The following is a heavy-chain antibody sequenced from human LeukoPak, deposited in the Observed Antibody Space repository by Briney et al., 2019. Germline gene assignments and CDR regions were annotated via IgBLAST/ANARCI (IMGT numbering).Heavy chain of an antibody. D-gene: IGHD1-26*01. CDR3: ARDGPYSGSPLDY. J-gene: IGHJ4*02. CDR2: ISSSSSYI. Sequence: GGSLRLSCAASGFTFSSYSMNWVRQAPGKGLEWVSSISSSSSYIYYADSVKGRFTISRDNAKNSLYLQMNSLRAEDTAVYYCARDGPYSGSPLDYWGQGTLVTVSS. CDR1: GFTFSSYS. V-gene: IGHV3-21*01.